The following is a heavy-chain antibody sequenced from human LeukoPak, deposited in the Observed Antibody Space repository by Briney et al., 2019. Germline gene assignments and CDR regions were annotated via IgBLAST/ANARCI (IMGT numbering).Heavy chain of an antibody. D-gene: IGHD4-17*01. CDR3: AREYGNVTIVTNFDF. V-gene: IGHV1-69*04. CDR2: IIPMLAIA. J-gene: IGHJ4*02. CDR1: GGTFSSSP. Sequence: SVKVSCTASGGTFSSSPITWVRQAPGQGLEWMGGIIPMLAIANYAQKFQGRVTITADKSTTTAYMELISLRSEDTAVYYCAREYGNVTIVTNFDFWGQGTLVTVSS.